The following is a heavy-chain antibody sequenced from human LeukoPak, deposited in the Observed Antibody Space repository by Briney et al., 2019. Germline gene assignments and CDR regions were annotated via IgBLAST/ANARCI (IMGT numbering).Heavy chain of an antibody. V-gene: IGHV1-2*02. D-gene: IGHD1-14*01. CDR1: GYTFTCYY. CDR2: INPNSGGT. CDR3: AREGRPGAYNWFDP. J-gene: IGHJ5*02. Sequence: GASVKVSCKASGYTFTCYYMHWVRQAPGQGLEWMGWINPNSGGTNYAQKFQGRVTMTRDTSISTAYMELSRLRSDDTAVYYCAREGRPGAYNWFDPWGQGTLVTVSS.